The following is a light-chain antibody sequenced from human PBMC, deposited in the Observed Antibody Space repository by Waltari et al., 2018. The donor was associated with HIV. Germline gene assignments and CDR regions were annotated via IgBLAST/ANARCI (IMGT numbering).Light chain of an antibody. CDR1: QSNSTN. V-gene: IGKV3-15*01. J-gene: IGKJ1*01. CDR2: GAS. Sequence: EIVMTQSPATLSVSPGARATLSCRASQSNSTNLAWYQQKPGQPPRLLIYGASTRATGIPARFSGSGSGTEFTLTISSLQSEDFAVYYCQQCNNWPPWTFGQGTKVEI. CDR3: QQCNNWPPWT.